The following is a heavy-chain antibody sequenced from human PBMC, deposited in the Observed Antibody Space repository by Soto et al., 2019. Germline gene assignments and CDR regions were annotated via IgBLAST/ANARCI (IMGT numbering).Heavy chain of an antibody. CDR2: IKQDGSEK. V-gene: IGHV3-7*01. J-gene: IGHJ4*02. CDR3: VRDRSGSYLEGFDY. CDR1: GFTFSSFW. Sequence: GGPLRLSCTASGFTFSSFWMTWVRQAPGKGLEWVANIKQDGSEKYYVDSVKGRFTISRDNARNSLFLEMRSLRSEDTAVYSCVRDRSGSYLEGFDYWGQGTLVTVSS. D-gene: IGHD1-26*01.